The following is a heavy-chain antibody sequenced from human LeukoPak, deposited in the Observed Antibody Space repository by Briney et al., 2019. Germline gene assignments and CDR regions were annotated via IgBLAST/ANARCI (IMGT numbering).Heavy chain of an antibody. D-gene: IGHD3-16*01. CDR1: GGSISSYY. J-gene: IGHJ6*02. Sequence: SETLSLTYTVSGGSISSYYWSWIRQPPGKGLEWIGYIYYSGSTNYNPSLKSRVTISVDTSKNQFSLKLSSVTAADTAVYYCARGRWGYGMDVWGQGTTVTVSS. CDR3: ARGRWGYGMDV. CDR2: IYYSGST. V-gene: IGHV4-59*01.